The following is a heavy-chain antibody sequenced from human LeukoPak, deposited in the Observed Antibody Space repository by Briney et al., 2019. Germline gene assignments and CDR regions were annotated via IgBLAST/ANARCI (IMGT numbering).Heavy chain of an antibody. CDR2: INPNSGGT. D-gene: IGHD6-19*01. Sequence: ASVKVSCKASGYTFTGYYMHWVRQAPGQGLEWMGWINPNSGGTNYAQKFQGRVTMTRDTSISTAYMELSRLRSDDTAVFYCVRDMGRDNSGWYPYHDFWGQGTLATVSS. J-gene: IGHJ4*02. CDR3: VRDMGRDNSGWYPYHDF. V-gene: IGHV1-2*02. CDR1: GYTFTGYY.